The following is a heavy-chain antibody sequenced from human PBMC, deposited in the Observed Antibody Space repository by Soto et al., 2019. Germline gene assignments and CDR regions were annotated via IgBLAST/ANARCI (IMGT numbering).Heavy chain of an antibody. V-gene: IGHV4-61*01. Sequence: SETLSLTCTVSGGSVSSGSFYWSWIRQPPGKGLEWIGYFYYTGSTNYNPSLRGRVTISSDTSKNQFSVKINSVTAADTAVYFCARAGAVVGDYFDSWGQGALVTVSS. J-gene: IGHJ4*02. CDR2: FYYTGST. CDR1: GGSVSSGSFY. D-gene: IGHD1-26*01. CDR3: ARAGAVVGDYFDS.